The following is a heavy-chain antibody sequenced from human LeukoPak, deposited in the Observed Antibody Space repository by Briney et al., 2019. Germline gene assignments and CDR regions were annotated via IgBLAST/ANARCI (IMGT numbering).Heavy chain of an antibody. CDR2: IHHSGNT. CDR1: GGSFSGYY. CDR3: ARIIFDGSAEYFQH. D-gene: IGHD5-24*01. J-gene: IGHJ1*01. V-gene: IGHV4-34*01. Sequence: SETLSLTCAVYGGSFSGYYWSWIRQPPGKGLEWIGSIHHSGNTYYNPSLKSRVTISVDTSKNHFSLKLNSVTAADTAMYYCARIIFDGSAEYFQHWGQGTLVTVSS.